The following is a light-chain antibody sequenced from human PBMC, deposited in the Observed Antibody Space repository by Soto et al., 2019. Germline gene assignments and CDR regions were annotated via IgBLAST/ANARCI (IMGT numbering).Light chain of an antibody. Sequence: ELVLTQSPGTLSLSPGERATLSCRASQSVSSTYLAWYQQKSGQAPRVLIYGASSRAPGIPDRFSGSGSGTDFTLTIRRLEPEDFAVYFCQQYGTSPPFTFGQGTKVEI. J-gene: IGKJ2*01. CDR1: QSVSSTY. V-gene: IGKV3-20*01. CDR2: GAS. CDR3: QQYGTSPPFT.